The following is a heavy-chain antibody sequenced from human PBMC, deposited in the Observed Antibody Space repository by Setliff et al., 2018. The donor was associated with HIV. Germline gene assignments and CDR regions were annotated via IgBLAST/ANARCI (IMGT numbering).Heavy chain of an antibody. J-gene: IGHJ4*02. D-gene: IGHD3-16*01. V-gene: IGHV1-18*01. CDR1: GYTFSSYG. Sequence: ASVKVSCKASGYTFSSYGISWVRQAPGQGLEWMGWISVYNDNTRYAQNLQGRVTMTIETSTTTVYMELSSLRDEDTAIYYCTNWPEGAHDLFDYWGQGTLVTISS. CDR2: ISVYNDNT. CDR3: TNWPEGAHDLFDY.